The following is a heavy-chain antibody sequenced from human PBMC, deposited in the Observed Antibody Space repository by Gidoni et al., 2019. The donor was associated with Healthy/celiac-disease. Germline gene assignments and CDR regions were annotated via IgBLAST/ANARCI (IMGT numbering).Heavy chain of an antibody. CDR3: AKGRAPVAGYYFDY. CDR1: GFTFNSYA. D-gene: IGHD6-19*01. V-gene: IGHV3-23*01. Sequence: EVQLLESGGGLVQPGGALRLSCAAAGFTFNSYAMSWVRQAPGKGLEWVSAISGSGGSTYYADSVKGRFTISRDNSKNTLYLQMNSLRAEDTAVYYCAKGRAPVAGYYFDYWGQGTLVTVSS. J-gene: IGHJ4*02. CDR2: ISGSGGST.